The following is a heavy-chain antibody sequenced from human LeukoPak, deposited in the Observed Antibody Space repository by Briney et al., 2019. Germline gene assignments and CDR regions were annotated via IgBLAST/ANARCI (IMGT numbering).Heavy chain of an antibody. CDR1: GYTFTGYY. V-gene: IGHV1-2*02. CDR2: INPNSGGT. D-gene: IGHD3-3*01. Sequence: ASVKVSCKASGYTFTGYYMHWVRQAPGQGLEWMGWINPNSGGTNYAQKFQGRVTMTRDTSISTAYMELSRLRSDDTAVYYCARVPYDFWSGYYTASFDYWGQGTLVTVSS. CDR3: ARVPYDFWSGYYTASFDY. J-gene: IGHJ4*02.